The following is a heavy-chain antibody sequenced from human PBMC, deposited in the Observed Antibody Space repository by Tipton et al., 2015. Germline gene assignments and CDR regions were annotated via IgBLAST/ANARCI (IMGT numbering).Heavy chain of an antibody. CDR2: IFYSGLN. V-gene: IGHV4-39*01. CDR1: GGSITTSRYY. CDR3: ARGQRGYPF. Sequence: TLSLTCTVSGGSITTSRYYWGWIRQAPGKGLEWIGNIFYSGLNYYNPSLGSRVTISVDTSKNQFSLSLGSVTAADTGVYYCARGQRGYPFWGQGTLVTVSS. J-gene: IGHJ4*02. D-gene: IGHD3-22*01.